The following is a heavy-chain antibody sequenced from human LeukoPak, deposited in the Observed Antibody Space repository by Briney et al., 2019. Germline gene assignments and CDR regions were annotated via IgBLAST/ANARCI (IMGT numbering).Heavy chain of an antibody. Sequence: ASVKVSCKASGYTFTSYDINWVRQATGQGLEWMGWMNPNSGNTGYAQKFQGRVTMTRNTSISTAYMELSSLRSEDTAVYYCARDDISRGWLLFKDYYYGMDVWGQGTTVTVSS. V-gene: IGHV1-8*01. CDR2: MNPNSGNT. D-gene: IGHD3-9*01. CDR3: ARDDISRGWLLFKDYYYGMDV. J-gene: IGHJ6*02. CDR1: GYTFTSYD.